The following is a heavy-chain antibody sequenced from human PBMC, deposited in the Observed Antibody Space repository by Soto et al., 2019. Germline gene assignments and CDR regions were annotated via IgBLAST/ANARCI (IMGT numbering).Heavy chain of an antibody. CDR3: ARGAYYDSSGYYYERAFDI. CDR2: MNPNSGNT. Sequence: ASVKVSCKASGHTFNNYDINWVRQATGQGLEWMAWMNPNSGNTGYAQKLQGRVTITADESMSTAYMELSSLRSEDTAVYYCARGAYYDSSGYYYERAFDIWGQGTMVTVSS. D-gene: IGHD3-22*01. CDR1: GHTFNNYD. J-gene: IGHJ3*02. V-gene: IGHV1-8*01.